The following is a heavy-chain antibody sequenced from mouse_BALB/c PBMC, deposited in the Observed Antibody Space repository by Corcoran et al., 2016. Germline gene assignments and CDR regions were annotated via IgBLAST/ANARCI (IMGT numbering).Heavy chain of an antibody. V-gene: IGHV8-12*01. CDR1: GFSLSSSGMG. CDR2: IYWDDDK. Sequence: QVTLKESGPGILQPSQTLSQTCSCSGFSLSSSGMGESWIRQPSGKGLEWLAHIYWDDDKRYNPSLKSRSTSSKDTSSNQVFLKITSVDTADTATYYCSRRGLLRLHAMDYWGQGTSVTVSS. CDR3: SRRGLLRLHAMDY. J-gene: IGHJ4*01. D-gene: IGHD1-2*01.